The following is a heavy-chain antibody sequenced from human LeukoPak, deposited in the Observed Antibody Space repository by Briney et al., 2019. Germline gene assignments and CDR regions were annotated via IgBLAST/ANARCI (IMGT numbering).Heavy chain of an antibody. CDR2: IYPHDSDT. D-gene: IGHD2-2*01. Sequence: GESLKISCKGSGYSFTSYWIGWVRQMPGKDLEWMGIIYPHDSDTTYSPSFQGQVSMSADKSISTAYLQWRSLKASDTAMYYCARLGDIVVVPPAEYYFDYWGQGTLVTVSS. CDR1: GYSFTSYW. V-gene: IGHV5-51*01. CDR3: ARLGDIVVVPPAEYYFDY. J-gene: IGHJ4*02.